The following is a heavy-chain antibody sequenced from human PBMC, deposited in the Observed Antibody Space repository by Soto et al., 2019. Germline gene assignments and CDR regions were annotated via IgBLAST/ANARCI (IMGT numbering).Heavy chain of an antibody. Sequence: ASVKVSCKASGYRFTSYGIAWVRQVPEQGPEWMGWISPYNGRTNYAQNVHGRLTLTTDTAASTAYMELRILRSADTALYYCAREASVLIPAAQPSRFDCWVQGSLVTVSS. D-gene: IGHD2-2*01. CDR2: ISPYNGRT. CDR1: GYRFTSYG. CDR3: AREASVLIPAAQPSRFDC. J-gene: IGHJ4*02. V-gene: IGHV1-18*01.